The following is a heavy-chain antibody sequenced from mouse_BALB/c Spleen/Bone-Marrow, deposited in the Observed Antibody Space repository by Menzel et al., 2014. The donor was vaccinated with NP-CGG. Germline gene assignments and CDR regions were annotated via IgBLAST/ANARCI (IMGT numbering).Heavy chain of an antibody. CDR2: INSNGGST. Sequence: DVKLVESGGGLVQPGGSLKLSCAASGFTFSSYGMSWVRQTPDKRLELVATINSNGGSTYYPDSVKGRFTISRDNAKNTLYLQMSSLKSEDTAMYYCARDGYYVFYAMGYWGQGTSVTVSS. CDR3: ARDGYYVFYAMGY. J-gene: IGHJ4*01. D-gene: IGHD2-3*01. V-gene: IGHV5-6-3*01. CDR1: GFTFSSYG.